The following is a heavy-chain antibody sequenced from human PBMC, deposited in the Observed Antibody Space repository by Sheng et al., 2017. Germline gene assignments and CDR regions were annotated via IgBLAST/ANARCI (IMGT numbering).Heavy chain of an antibody. CDR1: DYSISTDYY. CDR3: ARDFTNFSRVRDPAVGTFDL. D-gene: IGHD2-2*01. CDR2: IYHSGRA. Sequence: QVQLQESGPGLVKPSETLSLTCSVSDYSISTDYYWAWIRQPPGKGLEWIGSIYHSGRANYNPSLKSRVTISLDTSRSQFSLRLNSVTAADTAYYYCARDFTNFSRVRDPAVGTFDLWGPW. J-gene: IGHJ2*01. V-gene: IGHV4-38-2*02.